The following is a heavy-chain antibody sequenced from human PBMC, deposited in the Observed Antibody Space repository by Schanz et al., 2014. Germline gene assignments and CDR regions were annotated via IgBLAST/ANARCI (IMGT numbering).Heavy chain of an antibody. CDR3: ARESVSRTRLFDP. Sequence: QVQLVQSGSELKKPGASVKVSCKASGYTFAVYYIHWVRQAPGQGLEFMGWINPNSGDTEYGQQFEGRVTLTRDTSISTAYMELSTLTSDDTAVYYCARESVSRTRLFDPWGQGTLVTVSS. D-gene: IGHD3-3*01. V-gene: IGHV1-2*02. J-gene: IGHJ5*02. CDR2: INPNSGDT. CDR1: GYTFAVYY.